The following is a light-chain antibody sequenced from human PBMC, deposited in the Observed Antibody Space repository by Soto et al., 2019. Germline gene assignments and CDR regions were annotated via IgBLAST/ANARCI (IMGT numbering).Light chain of an antibody. CDR2: DAS. CDR3: QQRYNRYP. J-gene: IGKJ2*01. Sequence: EIVLTQSPATLSLSPGERATLSCRARQSISSYLTWFQQKPGQAPGLLIYDASSRATGIPARFSGSGSGTDFPLTISSVESEDSAAYYCQQRYNRYPFGQGTKLEIK. CDR1: QSISSY. V-gene: IGKV3-11*01.